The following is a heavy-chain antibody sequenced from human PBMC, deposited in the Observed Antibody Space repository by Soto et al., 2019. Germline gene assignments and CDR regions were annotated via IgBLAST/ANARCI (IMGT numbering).Heavy chain of an antibody. J-gene: IGHJ4*01. CDR2: IYTDGGT. V-gene: IGHV4-31*03. Sequence: SETLSLICTVSGDSINSGAYYWTWIRQLPGKGLEWIGCIYTDGGTDYSPSLKNRVTMSMDTSKNHFSLRLTSVTAADTATYFCARGLTEWSNDYWGHGTLVTVSS. CDR3: ARGLTEWSNDY. CDR1: GDSINSGAYY. D-gene: IGHD3-3*01.